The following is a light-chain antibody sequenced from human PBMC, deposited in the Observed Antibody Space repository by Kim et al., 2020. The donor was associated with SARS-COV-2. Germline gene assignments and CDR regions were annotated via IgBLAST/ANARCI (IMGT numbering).Light chain of an antibody. CDR2: AVS. J-gene: IGKJ2*01. CDR1: ESVSSSH. CDR3: QQYDGAYT. Sequence: EIVLTQSPGTLSLSPGDRATLSCRASESVSSSHFAWYQQKPGQAPRLLINAVSNRATGIPDRFIGSVSGTDFTLTISRLEPEDFAMYYCQQYDGAYTFGQGTKLEI. V-gene: IGKV3-20*01.